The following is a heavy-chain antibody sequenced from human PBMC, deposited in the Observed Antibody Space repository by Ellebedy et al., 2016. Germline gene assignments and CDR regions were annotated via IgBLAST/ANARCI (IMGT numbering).Heavy chain of an antibody. V-gene: IGHV3-15*01. CDR2: IKSKTDGGTT. CDR3: TTDHPYGYCSSTSCYAP. J-gene: IGHJ5*02. Sequence: GGSLRLXXTASGFTLSVYSMNWVRQAPGKGPEWVGRIKSKTDGGTTDYAAPVKGRFTISRDDSKNTLYLQMNSLKTEDTAVYYCTTDHPYGYCSSTSCYAPWGQGTLVTVSS. CDR1: GFTLSVYS. D-gene: IGHD2-2*03.